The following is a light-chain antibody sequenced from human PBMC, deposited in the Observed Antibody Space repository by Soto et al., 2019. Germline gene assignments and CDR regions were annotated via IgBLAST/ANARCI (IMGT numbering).Light chain of an antibody. V-gene: IGKV1-5*03. CDR3: QQYNSYSWM. CDR1: QSISSW. Sequence: DIQMTQSPSTLSASVGDRVTITCRASQSISSWLAWYQQKPGKAHKLLIYKASSLESGVPSRFSGSGSGTEFTLTISSLQPDDFATYYCQQYNSYSWMFGQGTKVEIK. CDR2: KAS. J-gene: IGKJ1*01.